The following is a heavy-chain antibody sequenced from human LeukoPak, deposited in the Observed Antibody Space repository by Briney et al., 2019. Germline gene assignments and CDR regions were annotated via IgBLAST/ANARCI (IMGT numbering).Heavy chain of an antibody. CDR2: ISAYNGNT. Sequence: ASVKVSCKASGYTFTSYGISWVRQAPGQGLEWMGWISAYNGNTNYAQKLQGRVTMTTDTSTSTAYMELRSLRSDDTAVYYCAREGDRYYDFWSGMDYWGQGTLVTVPS. J-gene: IGHJ4*02. D-gene: IGHD3-3*01. CDR1: GYTFTSYG. V-gene: IGHV1-18*01. CDR3: AREGDRYYDFWSGMDY.